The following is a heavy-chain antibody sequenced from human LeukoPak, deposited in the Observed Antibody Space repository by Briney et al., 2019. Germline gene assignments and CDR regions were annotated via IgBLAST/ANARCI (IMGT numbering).Heavy chain of an antibody. V-gene: IGHV1-69*04. D-gene: IGHD6-13*01. Sequence: SVKVSCKASGGTFSSYAISWVRQAPGQGLEWMGRIIPILGIANYAQKFQGRVTITADKSTSTAYMELSSLRSEDTAVYYCARLGRIAAAVYYGMDVWGQGTTVTVSS. J-gene: IGHJ6*02. CDR1: GGTFSSYA. CDR2: IIPILGIA. CDR3: ARLGRIAAAVYYGMDV.